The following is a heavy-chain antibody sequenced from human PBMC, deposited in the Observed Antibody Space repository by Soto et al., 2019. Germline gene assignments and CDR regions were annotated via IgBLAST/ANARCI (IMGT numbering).Heavy chain of an antibody. D-gene: IGHD1-7*01. Sequence: ISCKGSGYSLTSYWIGWVRQMPGKGLEWMGIIYPGDSDTRYSPSFQGQVTISADKSISTAYLQWSSLKASDTAMYYCARHVGTKTRLGYGMDVWGTVITGIVYS. CDR2: IYPGDSDT. CDR3: ARHVGTKTRLGYGMDV. J-gene: IGHJ6*04. V-gene: IGHV5-51*01. CDR1: GYSLTSYW.